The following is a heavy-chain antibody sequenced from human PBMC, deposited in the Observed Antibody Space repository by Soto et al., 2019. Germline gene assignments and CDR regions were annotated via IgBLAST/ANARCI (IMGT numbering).Heavy chain of an antibody. D-gene: IGHD6-13*01. Sequence: KFQGRVTITRDTSASTAYMELSSLRSEDTAVYYCARVPRIGIAAAYYYYGMDVWGQGTTVTVSS. J-gene: IGHJ6*02. CDR3: ARVPRIGIAAAYYYYGMDV. V-gene: IGHV1-3*01.